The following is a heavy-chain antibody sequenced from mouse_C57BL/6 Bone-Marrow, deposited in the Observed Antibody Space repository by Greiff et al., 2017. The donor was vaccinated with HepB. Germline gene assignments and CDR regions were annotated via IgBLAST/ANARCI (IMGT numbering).Heavy chain of an antibody. CDR3: ARKDRKY. V-gene: IGHV2-2*01. D-gene: IGHD2-14*01. Sequence: VQLQQSGPGLVQPSQSLSITCTVSGFSLTSYGVHWVRQSPGKGLEWLGVIWSGGSTDYNAAFISRLSISKDNSKSRVFFKMNSLQADDTAIYYCARKDRKYWGQGTLVTVSA. J-gene: IGHJ3*01. CDR2: IWSGGST. CDR1: GFSLTSYG.